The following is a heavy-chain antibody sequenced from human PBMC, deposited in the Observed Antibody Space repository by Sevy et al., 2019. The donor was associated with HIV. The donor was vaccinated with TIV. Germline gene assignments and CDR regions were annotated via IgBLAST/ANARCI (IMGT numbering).Heavy chain of an antibody. D-gene: IGHD2-2*01. J-gene: IGHJ6*02. CDR1: GYTFTSYG. CDR3: ARPNCSSTSCYRGDYYYYYGMDV. Sequence: ASVKVSCKASGYTFTSYGISWVRQAPGQGLEWMGWISAYNGNTNYAQKLQGRVTMTTDTSTSTAYMELRSLRSDDTAVYYWARPNCSSTSCYRGDYYYYYGMDVWGQGTTVTVSS. V-gene: IGHV1-18*01. CDR2: ISAYNGNT.